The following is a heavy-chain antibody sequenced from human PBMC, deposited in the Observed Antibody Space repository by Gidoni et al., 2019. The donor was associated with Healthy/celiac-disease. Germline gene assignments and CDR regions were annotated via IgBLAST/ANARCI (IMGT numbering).Heavy chain of an antibody. Sequence: EVQLVESGGGLVKPGGSLRLSFAASGFTFRSYSMNWVRQAPGQVLEGVSSISSSSSYIYYADSVKGRFTISRDNAKNSLYLQMNSLRAEDTAVYYCARDDYWGQGTLVTVSS. CDR1: GFTFRSYS. J-gene: IGHJ4*02. CDR3: ARDDY. V-gene: IGHV3-21*01. CDR2: ISSSSSYI.